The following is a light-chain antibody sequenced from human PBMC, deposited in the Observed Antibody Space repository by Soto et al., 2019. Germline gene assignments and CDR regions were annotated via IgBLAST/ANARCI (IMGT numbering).Light chain of an antibody. CDR2: EVS. CDR3: SSFTNTVV. Sequence: QSALTQPASVSGSPGQSITISCTGTSSDIGVYNYVSWYQQHPGKAPKLIISEVSVRPSGVSNRFSGSKSGNTASLTISGLQAEDEADYYCSSFTNTVVFGGGTKLTVL. V-gene: IGLV2-14*01. J-gene: IGLJ2*01. CDR1: SSDIGVYNY.